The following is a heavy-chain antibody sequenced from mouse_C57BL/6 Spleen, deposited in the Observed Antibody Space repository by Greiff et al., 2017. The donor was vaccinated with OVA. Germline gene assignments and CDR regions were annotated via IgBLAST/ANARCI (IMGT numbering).Heavy chain of an antibody. J-gene: IGHJ4*01. V-gene: IGHV5-9*01. Sequence: EVKLVESGGGLVKPGGSLKLSCAASGFTFSSYTMSWVRQTPEKRLEWVATISGGGGNTYYPDSVKGRFTISRDNAKNTLYLQMSSLRSEDTALYYCARLCDYAMDYWGQGTSVTVSS. CDR3: ARLCDYAMDY. CDR2: ISGGGGNT. CDR1: GFTFSSYT.